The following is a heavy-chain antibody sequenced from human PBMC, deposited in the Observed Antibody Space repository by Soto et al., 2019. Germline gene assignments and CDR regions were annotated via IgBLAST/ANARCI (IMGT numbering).Heavy chain of an antibody. D-gene: IGHD6-19*01. V-gene: IGHV3-48*02. Sequence: EVQLVESGGGLVQPGGSLRLSCAASGFPFSIYSMNWVRRAPGKGLGWSSYITSDTNTIKYADSVKGRFTISRDNAKNLMHLQMNRLRDENTAVYYCPRSVESHFDYRGQRTVVTLSS. J-gene: IGHJ4*02. CDR1: GFPFSIYS. CDR3: PRSVESHFDY. CDR2: ITSDTNTI.